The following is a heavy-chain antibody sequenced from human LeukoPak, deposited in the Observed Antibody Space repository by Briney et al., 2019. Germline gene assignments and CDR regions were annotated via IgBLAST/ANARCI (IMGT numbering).Heavy chain of an antibody. CDR1: GFTFGKYW. V-gene: IGHV3-7*03. J-gene: IGHJ4*02. Sequence: GGSLRLSCVASGFTFGKYWMSWVRQAPGKGLEWVANIKLDGSEKTYVDSVKGRFTISRDNTKNSLYLQMNSLRVEDTAVFYCARDQYDTWSRRGNFDSWGQGTLVIVSS. CDR2: IKLDGSEK. D-gene: IGHD3-3*01. CDR3: ARDQYDTWSRRGNFDS.